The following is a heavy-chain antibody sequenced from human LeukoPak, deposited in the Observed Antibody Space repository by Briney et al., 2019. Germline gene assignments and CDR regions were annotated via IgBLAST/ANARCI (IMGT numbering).Heavy chain of an antibody. D-gene: IGHD2-15*01. CDR1: GYTFTGYY. CDR3: ARSSGGSSRWFDP. V-gene: IGHV1-2*02. J-gene: IGHJ5*02. Sequence: GASVKVSCKASGYTFTGYYMHWVRQAPGQGLEWMGWINPNSGGTNYAQKFQGRVTMTRDTSISTAYMELSRLRSDDTAVYYCARSSGGSSRWFDPWGQGTLVTVSS. CDR2: INPNSGGT.